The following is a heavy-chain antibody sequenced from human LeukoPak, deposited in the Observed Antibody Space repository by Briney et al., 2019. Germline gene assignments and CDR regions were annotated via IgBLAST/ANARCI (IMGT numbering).Heavy chain of an antibody. V-gene: IGHV4-34*01. D-gene: IGHD4-17*01. CDR3: ARADYGDSSYYYYYYMDV. CDR2: INHSGST. J-gene: IGHJ6*03. CDR1: GGSFSGYY. Sequence: SETLSLTCAVYGGSFSGYYWSWIRQPPGKGLEWIGEINHSGSTNYNPSLKSRVTISVDTSKNQFSLKLSSVTAADTAVYYCARADYGDSSYYYYYYMDVWGKGTTVTVSS.